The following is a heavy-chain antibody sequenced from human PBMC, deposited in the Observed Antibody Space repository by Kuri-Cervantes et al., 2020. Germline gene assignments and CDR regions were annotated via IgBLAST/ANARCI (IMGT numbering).Heavy chain of an antibody. Sequence: ESLKISCAASGFTFSDHYMDWVRQPPGKGLEWIGEIYHSGSTTYNPSLKSRVTISVDTSKNQFSLKLSPVTAADTAVYYCAREGCSGGSCYSSGFDPWGQGTLVTVSS. CDR1: GFTFSDHY. CDR2: IYHSGST. V-gene: IGHV4-34*01. CDR3: AREGCSGGSCYSSGFDP. J-gene: IGHJ5*02. D-gene: IGHD2-15*01.